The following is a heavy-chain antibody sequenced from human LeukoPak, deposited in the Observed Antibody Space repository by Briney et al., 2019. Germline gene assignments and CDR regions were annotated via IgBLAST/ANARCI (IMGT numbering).Heavy chain of an antibody. V-gene: IGHV3-23*01. CDR3: AKASKSGSTSGGFDY. CDR2: ISGSGGST. Sequence: AGGSLRLSCAASGFTFSSYAMSWVRQAPGKGLEWVSAISGSGGSTYYADSVKGRFTISRDNSKNTLYLQMNSLRAKDTAVYYCAKASKSGSTSGGFDYWGQGTLVTVSS. CDR1: GFTFSSYA. J-gene: IGHJ4*02. D-gene: IGHD3-10*01.